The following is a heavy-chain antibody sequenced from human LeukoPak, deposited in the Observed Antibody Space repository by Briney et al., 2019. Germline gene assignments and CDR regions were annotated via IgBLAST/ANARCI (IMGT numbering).Heavy chain of an antibody. CDR3: ARGARAAAGRYYYYGMDV. D-gene: IGHD6-13*01. CDR2: IGTAGDT. V-gene: IGHV3-13*01. Sequence: QPGGSLRLSCAASGFTFSSYDMHWVRQATGKGLEWVSAIGTAGDTYYPGSVKGRFTISRENAKNSLYLQMNSLRAGDTAVYYCARGARAAAGRYYYYGMDVWGQGTTVTVSS. J-gene: IGHJ6*02. CDR1: GFTFSSYD.